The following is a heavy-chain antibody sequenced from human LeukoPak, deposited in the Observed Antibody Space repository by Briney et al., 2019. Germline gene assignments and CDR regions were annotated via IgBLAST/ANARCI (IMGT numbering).Heavy chain of an antibody. CDR2: ISSSSSYI. CDR3: ARWRRDYDSRYYFDY. J-gene: IGHJ4*02. V-gene: IGHV3-21*04. Sequence: GGSLRLSCAASGFTFSSYEMNWVRQAPGKGLEWVSSISSSSSYIYYADSVKGRFTIYRDNAKNSVYLQMNRLRAEDTAVYYCARWRRDYDSRYYFDYWGQGTLVTVSS. D-gene: IGHD3-22*01. CDR1: GFTFSSYE.